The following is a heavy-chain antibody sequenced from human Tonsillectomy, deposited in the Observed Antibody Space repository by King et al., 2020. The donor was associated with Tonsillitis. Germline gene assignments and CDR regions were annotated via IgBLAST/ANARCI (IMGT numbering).Heavy chain of an antibody. CDR1: GGSVSTYS. CDR2: IYPSGST. Sequence: QLQESGPGLVKPSETLSLTCSVSGGSVSTYSLSWIRPPAGKGPEWIGRIYPSGSTNYNSSLRSRVTVSVDTSKNHFSLILTSVTAADTAVYYCARERWEQQLLQGCFDPWGQGTLVTVSS. J-gene: IGHJ5*02. CDR3: ARERWEQQLLQGCFDP. V-gene: IGHV4-4*07. D-gene: IGHD6-13*01.